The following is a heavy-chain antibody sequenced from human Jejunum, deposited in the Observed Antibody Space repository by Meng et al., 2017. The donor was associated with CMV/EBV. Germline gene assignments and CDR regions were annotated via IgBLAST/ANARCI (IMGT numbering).Heavy chain of an antibody. CDR2: ISGSAGTT. D-gene: IGHD6-13*01. CDR1: FTFSIYA. J-gene: IGHJ4*02. Sequence: FTFSIYAMSWVRQAPGKGREWVSVISGSAGTTHYADSVKGRFTISRDNSKNTLYLQMNSLRPEDTAVYYCAKDASLPGAGAEFDFWGQGTLVTVSS. CDR3: AKDASLPGAGAEFDF. V-gene: IGHV3-23*01.